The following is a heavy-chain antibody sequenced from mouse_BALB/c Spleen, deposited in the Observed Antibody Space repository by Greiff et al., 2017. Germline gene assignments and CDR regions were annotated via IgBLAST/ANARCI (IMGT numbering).Heavy chain of an antibody. CDR1: GYTFTSYW. V-gene: IGHV1S81*02. CDR2: INPSNGRT. D-gene: IGHD2-4*01. Sequence: VQLQQPGAELVKPGASVKLSCKASGYTFTSYWMHWVKQRPGQGLEWIGEINPSNGRTNYNEKFKSKATLTVDKSSSTAYMQLSSLTSEDSAVYYCARVITTEFAYWGQGTLVTVSA. CDR3: ARVITTEFAY. J-gene: IGHJ3*01.